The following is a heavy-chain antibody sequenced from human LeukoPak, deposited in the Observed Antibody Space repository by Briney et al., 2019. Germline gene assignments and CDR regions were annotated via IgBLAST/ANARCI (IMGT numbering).Heavy chain of an antibody. Sequence: SETLSLTCTVSGGSISSYSWSWIRQPPGKGLEWIGYISYSGSTNYSPSLKSRVTMSVDTSKNHFSLKLSSVTAADTAVYYCARHYKEAGTNNWFDPWGQGTLVTVSS. CDR1: GGSISSYS. J-gene: IGHJ5*02. CDR2: ISYSGST. V-gene: IGHV4-59*08. D-gene: IGHD3-10*01. CDR3: ARHYKEAGTNNWFDP.